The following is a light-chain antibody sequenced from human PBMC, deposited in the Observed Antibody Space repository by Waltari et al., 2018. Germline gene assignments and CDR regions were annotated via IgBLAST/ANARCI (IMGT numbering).Light chain of an antibody. V-gene: IGKV3-20*01. CDR1: QSISKY. CDR2: HAS. J-gene: IGKJ1*01. CDR3: QHYESLPVT. Sequence: SCRTSQSISKYLAWYQQKPGQAPRLLIYHASSRATGIPDRFSGSGSGTDFSLTISRLEPEDVAVYYCQHYESLPVTFGQGTKVEIK.